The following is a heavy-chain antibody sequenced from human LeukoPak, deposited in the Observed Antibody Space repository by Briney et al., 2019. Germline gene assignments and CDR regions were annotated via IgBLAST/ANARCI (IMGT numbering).Heavy chain of an antibody. CDR1: GYTFTVYY. CDR2: INPNSGGT. Sequence: GASVKVSCKASGYTFTVYYAHWVRQAPGQGLEWMGWINPNSGGTNYAQKFRGRVTMTRDTSISTAYMELSRLRSDDTAVYYCARAGSSSSPTFDYWGQGTLVTVSS. D-gene: IGHD6-6*01. V-gene: IGHV1-2*02. J-gene: IGHJ4*02. CDR3: ARAGSSSSPTFDY.